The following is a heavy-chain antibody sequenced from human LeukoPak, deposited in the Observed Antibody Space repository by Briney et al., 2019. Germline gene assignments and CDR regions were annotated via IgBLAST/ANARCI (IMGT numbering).Heavy chain of an antibody. D-gene: IGHD1-26*01. CDR3: ARVLYEGGATLYGMDV. CDR1: GYTFTGYY. V-gene: IGHV1-2*02. J-gene: IGHJ6*02. CDR2: INPNSGGT. Sequence: GASVKVSCKASGYTFTGYYMHWVRQAPGQGLEWMGLINPNSGGTNYAQKFQGRVTMTRDTSISTAYMELSRLRSDDTAVYYCARVLYEGGATLYGMDVWGQGTTVTVSS.